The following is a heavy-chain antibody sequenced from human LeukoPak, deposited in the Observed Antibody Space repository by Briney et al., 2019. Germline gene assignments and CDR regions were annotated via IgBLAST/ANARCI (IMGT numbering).Heavy chain of an antibody. CDR1: RYTFTSYY. J-gene: IGHJ4*02. CDR2: INPSAGTK. Sequence: GASVKVYCKASRYTFTSYYMHWVRQAPGQGLEWMGIINPSAGTKSYAQKFQHRVTMTRDTSTSTVYMELSSLRSEDTAVYYCARGGLQLLTPLDYWGQGTLVTVSS. CDR3: ARGGLQLLTPLDY. D-gene: IGHD5-18*01. V-gene: IGHV1-46*01.